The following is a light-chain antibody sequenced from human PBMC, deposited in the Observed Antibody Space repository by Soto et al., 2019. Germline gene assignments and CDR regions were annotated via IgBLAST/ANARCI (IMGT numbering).Light chain of an antibody. J-gene: IGKJ1*01. CDR1: QSINAH. CDR2: GAS. V-gene: IGKV3-15*01. CDR3: QQYNTWLWT. Sequence: EVVMTQSPATLSVSPGERVTLSCRASQSINAHLAWYQQKPAQAPRLLFHGASTRATGTPARFSGRGFGTEFNLTINRLQSQDFAVYYCQQYNTWLWTFGQRTKVDIQ.